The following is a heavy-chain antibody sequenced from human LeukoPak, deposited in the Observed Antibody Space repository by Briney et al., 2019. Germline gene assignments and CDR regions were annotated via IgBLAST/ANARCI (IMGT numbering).Heavy chain of an antibody. D-gene: IGHD2-2*01. J-gene: IGHJ6*03. CDR2: INPNSGGT. CDR1: GYTFTGYY. V-gene: IGHV1-2*02. Sequence: ASVKVSCKASGYTFTGYYMRWVRQAPGQGLEWMGWINPNSGGTNYAQKFQGRVTMTRDTSISTAYMELSRLRSDDTAVYYCARVVVVPDYYMDVWGKGTTVTVSS. CDR3: ARVVVVPDYYMDV.